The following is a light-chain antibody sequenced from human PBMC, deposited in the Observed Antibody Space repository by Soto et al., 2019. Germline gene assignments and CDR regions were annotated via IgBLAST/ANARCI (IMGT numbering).Light chain of an antibody. Sequence: EVVLTQSPATLSLSPGERATLSCRASQSVSTYLAWYQHKPGQAPRLLIYDASIRATGTPARFSGGGSGTDFTLTISSLAPEDLAVYYCQQSYSTPPTFGQGTKVEIK. V-gene: IGKV3-11*01. CDR2: DAS. CDR3: QQSYSTPPT. CDR1: QSVSTY. J-gene: IGKJ1*01.